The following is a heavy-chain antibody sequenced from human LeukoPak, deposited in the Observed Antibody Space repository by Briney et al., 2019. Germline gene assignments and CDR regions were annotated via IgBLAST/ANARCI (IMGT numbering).Heavy chain of an antibody. CDR3: ASGAAVGTCRFNY. CDR2: ISSSGSTT. V-gene: IGHV3-48*01. J-gene: IGHJ4*02. D-gene: IGHD6-13*01. Sequence: GGSLRLSCAASGLTFSSYTMNWVRQAPGQGLEWVSCISSSGSTTYYADSVKGRVTISRDNAKNPLYLQMKSLIAEDTAVYYCASGAAVGTCRFNYWGQGTLVTVSS. CDR1: GLTFSSYT.